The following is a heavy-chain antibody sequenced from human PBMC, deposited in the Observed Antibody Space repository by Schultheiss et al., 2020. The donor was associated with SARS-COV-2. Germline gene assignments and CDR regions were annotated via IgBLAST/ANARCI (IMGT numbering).Heavy chain of an antibody. CDR2: IYHSGST. CDR1: GGSISSYY. J-gene: IGHJ4*02. Sequence: SETLSLTCTVSGGSISSYYWSWIRQPPGKGLEWIGYIYHSGSTYYNPSLKSRVTISVDRSKNQFSLKLSSVTAADTAVYYCASHPDSHWFDYWGQGTLVTVSS. D-gene: IGHD1-1*01. V-gene: IGHV4-59*12. CDR3: ASHPDSHWFDY.